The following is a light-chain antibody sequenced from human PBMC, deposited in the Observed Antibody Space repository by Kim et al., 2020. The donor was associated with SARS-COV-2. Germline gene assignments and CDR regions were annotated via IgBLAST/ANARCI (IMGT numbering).Light chain of an antibody. CDR1: SLRRYY. CDR2: GKN. V-gene: IGLV3-19*01. CDR3: NSRDSSGNHYV. J-gene: IGLJ1*01. Sequence: ALGQTVRITCQGDSLRRYYASWYQQKPGQATVLVIYGKNNRPSGIPDRFSGSSSGNTASLTITGAQAEDEADYYCNSRDSSGNHYVFGTGTKVTVL.